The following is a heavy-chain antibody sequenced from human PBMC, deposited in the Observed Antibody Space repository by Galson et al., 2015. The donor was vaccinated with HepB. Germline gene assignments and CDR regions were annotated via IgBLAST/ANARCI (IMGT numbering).Heavy chain of an antibody. CDR2: ISAYNGNT. D-gene: IGHD1-26*01. V-gene: IGHV1-18*01. J-gene: IGHJ4*02. CDR3: ARVKAVGATRGTTVSDY. CDR1: GYTFTSYG. Sequence: SVKVSCKASGYTFTSYGISWVRQAPGQGLEWMGWISAYNGNTNYAQKLQGRVTMTTDTSTSTAYMELRSLRSDDTAVYYCARVKAVGATRGTTVSDYWGQGTLVTVSS.